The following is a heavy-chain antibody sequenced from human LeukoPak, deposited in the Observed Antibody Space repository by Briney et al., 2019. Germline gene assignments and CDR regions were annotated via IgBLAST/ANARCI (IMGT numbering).Heavy chain of an antibody. J-gene: IGHJ6*02. V-gene: IGHV3-30-3*01. CDR1: GFTFSSYA. D-gene: IGHD6-6*01. CDR2: ISYDGSNK. Sequence: GRSLRLSCAASGFTFSSYAMHWVRQAPGKGLEWVAVISYDGSNKYYADSVKGRFTISRDNSKNTLYLQMNSLRAEDTAVYYCAREALEYSSSLDYYYGMDVWGQGTTVTVSS. CDR3: AREALEYSSSLDYYYGMDV.